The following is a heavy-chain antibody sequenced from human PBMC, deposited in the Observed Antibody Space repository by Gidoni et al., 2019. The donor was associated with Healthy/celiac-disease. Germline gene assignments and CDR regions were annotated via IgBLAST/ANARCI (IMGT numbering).Heavy chain of an antibody. V-gene: IGHV4-34*01. Sequence: QVQLQQWGAGLLKPSETLSLTCAVYDGCFSGYYWRWIRQPPGKGLAWIGEIDHSGSTNYIPSLKSRVTISVDTSKNQVSLKLSSVTAADTAVYYCARGIAVAGKFDYWGQGTLVTVSS. CDR2: IDHSGST. D-gene: IGHD6-19*01. CDR1: DGCFSGYY. J-gene: IGHJ4*02. CDR3: ARGIAVAGKFDY.